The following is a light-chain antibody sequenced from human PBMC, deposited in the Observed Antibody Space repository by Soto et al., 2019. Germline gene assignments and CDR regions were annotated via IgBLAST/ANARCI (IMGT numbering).Light chain of an antibody. Sequence: ETVLTQSPATLSVSPGERATLSCRASQSVRDNLAWYQQKPGQAPRLLIYGASTRAPGIPDRFSGSGFGTEFTLTISSRQSEDFAVYYCQQHNDWPPSTFGQGTKLEIK. CDR3: QQHNDWPPST. CDR1: QSVRDN. V-gene: IGKV3-15*01. CDR2: GAS. J-gene: IGKJ2*01.